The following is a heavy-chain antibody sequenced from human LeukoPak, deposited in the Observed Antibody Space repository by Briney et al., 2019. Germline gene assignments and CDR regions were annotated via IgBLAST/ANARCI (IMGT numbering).Heavy chain of an antibody. CDR2: ISYDENNK. J-gene: IGHJ4*02. CDR1: GFTFSNYG. V-gene: IGHV3-30*03. CDR3: ARDQYDTWSRRGNFDS. Sequence: PGGSLRLSCAASGFTFSNYGMHWVRQAPGRGLEWVAVISYDENNKYYGDSVKGRFTISRDNSKNTLYLQMNSLRAEDTAVFYCARDQYDTWSRRGNFDSWGQGTLVIVSS. D-gene: IGHD3-3*01.